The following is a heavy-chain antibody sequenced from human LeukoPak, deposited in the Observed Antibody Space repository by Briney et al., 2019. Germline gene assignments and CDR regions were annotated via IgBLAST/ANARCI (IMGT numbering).Heavy chain of an antibody. V-gene: IGHV4-59*08. J-gene: IGHJ4*02. CDR3: ARMTQMVVAATDNFDY. CDR1: GGSISSYY. CDR2: IYYSGST. D-gene: IGHD2-15*01. Sequence: KPSETLSLTCTVSGGSISSYYWSWIRQPPGKGLEWIGYIYYSGSTNYNPSLKSRVTISVDTSKNQFSLKLSSVTAADTAVYYCARMTQMVVAATDNFDYWGQGTLVTVSS.